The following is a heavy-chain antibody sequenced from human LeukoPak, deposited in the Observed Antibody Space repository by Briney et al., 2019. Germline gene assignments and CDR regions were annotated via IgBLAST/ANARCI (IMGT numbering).Heavy chain of an antibody. V-gene: IGHV1-8*01. J-gene: IGHJ4*02. CDR1: GYTFTSYD. CDR2: INLNSGNT. CDR3: ERVTGSIDY. D-gene: IGHD1-26*01. Sequence: ASVKVSCKASGYTFTSYDINWVRQATGQGLEWMGWINLNSGNTGYAQNFQGRLTMTRDTSINTAYMELSTLRSEDTAVYYCERVTGSIDYWGQGTLVTVSS.